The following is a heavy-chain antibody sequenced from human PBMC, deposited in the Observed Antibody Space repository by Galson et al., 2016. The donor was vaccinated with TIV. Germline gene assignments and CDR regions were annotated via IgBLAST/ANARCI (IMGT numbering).Heavy chain of an antibody. V-gene: IGHV3-30*18. CDR1: RFTFSSYG. Sequence: SLRLSCAASRFTFSSYGMHWVRQAPGKGLEWVALISYDGRDTNYADSVKGRFTISRDNSKNTLYLQMSSLRREDTALYYCAKDCYSTSSGLSWGQGTRVTVSS. CDR2: ISYDGRDT. CDR3: AKDCYSTSSGLS. D-gene: IGHD2/OR15-2a*01. J-gene: IGHJ4*02.